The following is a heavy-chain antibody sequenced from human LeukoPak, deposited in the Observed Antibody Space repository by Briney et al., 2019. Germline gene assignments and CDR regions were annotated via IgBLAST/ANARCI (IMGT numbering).Heavy chain of an antibody. Sequence: PGGSLRLSCAASGFIFSYYGMHWVRQAPGKGLEWVAFIRYDGSNKYYGDSVKGRFTISRDNAKNTLYLQMNSLRAEDTAVYYCAHGSMYQLDYWGQGTLVTVSS. CDR3: AHGSMYQLDY. J-gene: IGHJ4*02. V-gene: IGHV3-30*02. D-gene: IGHD2-2*01. CDR2: IRYDGSNK. CDR1: GFIFSYYG.